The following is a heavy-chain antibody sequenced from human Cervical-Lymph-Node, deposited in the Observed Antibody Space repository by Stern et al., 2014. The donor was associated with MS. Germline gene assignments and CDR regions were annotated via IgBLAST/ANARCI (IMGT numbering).Heavy chain of an antibody. CDR1: GFDFRIYG. J-gene: IGHJ4*02. Sequence: GQLVQSGGGVVQPERSLRLSCAASGFDFRIYGMQWVRQTPGTGLEGVAVIWCDGSNKNYADSVKGRFTISRDNSKNTLYLQMNSLRAADTAVYYCARVPSGWQTGFDYWGQGTLVNVSS. CDR3: ARVPSGWQTGFDY. D-gene: IGHD6-19*01. CDR2: IWCDGSNK. V-gene: IGHV3-33*01.